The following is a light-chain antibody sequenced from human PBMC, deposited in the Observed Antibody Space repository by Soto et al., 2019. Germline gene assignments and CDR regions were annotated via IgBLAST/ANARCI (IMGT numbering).Light chain of an antibody. V-gene: IGLV2-14*03. J-gene: IGLJ1*01. CDR1: SSDVGGYNY. CDR3: SSYTTSNTRQIV. Sequence: QSALTQPASVSGSPGQSITISCTGTSSDVGGYNYVSWYQHHPGKAPKLMIYDVSNRPSGISNRFSGSKSGNTASLPISGLHPEDEGDYYCSSYTTSNTRQIVFGTGTKLTVL. CDR2: DVS.